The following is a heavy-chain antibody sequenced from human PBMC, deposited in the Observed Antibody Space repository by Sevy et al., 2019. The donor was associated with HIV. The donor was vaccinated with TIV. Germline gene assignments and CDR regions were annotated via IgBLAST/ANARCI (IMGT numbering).Heavy chain of an antibody. CDR2: VSFDGGSK. V-gene: IGHV3-30-3*01. CDR1: GFTFNNFP. CDR3: VRERARSITFDI. Sequence: GGSLRLSCEASGFTFNNFPIHWVRQAPGKGLEWVAVVSFDGGSKYYADSVRGRFTVSRDNSKNTVHLQLNSLRAEDTAVYYCVRERARSITFDIWGQGTLVTVSS. J-gene: IGHJ3*02. D-gene: IGHD3-16*01.